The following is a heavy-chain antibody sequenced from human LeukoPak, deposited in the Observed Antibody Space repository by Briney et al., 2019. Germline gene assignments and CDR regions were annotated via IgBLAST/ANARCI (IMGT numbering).Heavy chain of an antibody. Sequence: GGSLRLSCAASGFTFSSYSMNWVRQDPGKGLEWVSSISSSSSYIYYADSVKGRFTISRDNAKNSLYLQMNSLRAEDTAVYYCASGPYDILTGLSAYWGQGTLVTVSS. V-gene: IGHV3-21*01. CDR1: GFTFSSYS. CDR3: ASGPYDILTGLSAY. D-gene: IGHD3-9*01. CDR2: ISSSSSYI. J-gene: IGHJ4*02.